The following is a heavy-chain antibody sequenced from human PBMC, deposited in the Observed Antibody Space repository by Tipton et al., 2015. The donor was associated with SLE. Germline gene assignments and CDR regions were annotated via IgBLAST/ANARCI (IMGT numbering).Heavy chain of an antibody. Sequence: SLRLSCAASGFTFSSYGMHWVRQAPGKGLEWVAVIWYDGSNKYYADSVKGRFTISRDNSKNTLYLQMNSLRIEDTAVYYCSRDGRRFLEWSDAFDIWGQGTMVTVSS. V-gene: IGHV3-33*01. D-gene: IGHD3-3*01. CDR3: SRDGRRFLEWSDAFDI. CDR2: IWYDGSNK. CDR1: GFTFSSYG. J-gene: IGHJ3*02.